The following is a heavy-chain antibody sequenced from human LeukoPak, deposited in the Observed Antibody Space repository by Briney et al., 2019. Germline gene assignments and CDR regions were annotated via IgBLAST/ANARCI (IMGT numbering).Heavy chain of an antibody. D-gene: IGHD3-3*01. CDR3: ARDTGDYDFWSGLHPTFDY. CDR1: GYTFTSYG. CDR2: ISAYNGNT. J-gene: IGHJ4*02. Sequence: GASVTVSCKASGYTFTSYGISWVRQAPGQGLEWMGWISAYNGNTNYAQKLQGRVTMTTDTSTSTAYMELRSLRSDDTAVYYCARDTGDYDFWSGLHPTFDYWGQGTLVTVSS. V-gene: IGHV1-18*01.